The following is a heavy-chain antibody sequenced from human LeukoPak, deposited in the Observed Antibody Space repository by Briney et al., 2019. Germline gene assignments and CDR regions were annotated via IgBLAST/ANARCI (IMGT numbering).Heavy chain of an antibody. D-gene: IGHD1-7*01. V-gene: IGHV3-30*03. CDR1: GFTFSSYG. CDR3: ARANYGAFDI. J-gene: IGHJ3*02. Sequence: PGGSLRLSCAASGFTFSSYGMHWVRQAPGKGLEWVAVISYDGSNKYYADSVKGRFTISRDNAKNSLYLQMNSLRAEDTAVYYCARANYGAFDIWGQGTMVTVSS. CDR2: ISYDGSNK.